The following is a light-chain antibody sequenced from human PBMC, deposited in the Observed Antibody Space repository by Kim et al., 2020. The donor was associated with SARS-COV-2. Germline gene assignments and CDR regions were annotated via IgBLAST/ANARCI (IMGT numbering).Light chain of an antibody. V-gene: IGKV1-5*03. J-gene: IGKJ2*01. CDR1: QNFRGS. CDR2: KTS. CDR3: QQYTAYSYT. Sequence: SVGDRVIVTCRTSQNFRGSLAWYQQQPGKAPKLLIYKTSTLQNGVPSRFSGSASGTEFNLTISSLQPDDFATYYCQQYTAYSYTFGQGTKLEI.